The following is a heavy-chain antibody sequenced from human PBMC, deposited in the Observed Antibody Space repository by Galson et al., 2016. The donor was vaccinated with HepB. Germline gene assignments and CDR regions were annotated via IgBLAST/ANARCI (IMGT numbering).Heavy chain of an antibody. CDR3: AREYRWSPRGVFDY. D-gene: IGHD1-26*01. Sequence: SVKVSCKASGYTFTGYYMHWMRQAPGQGLEWMGWINPNSGGTNYAQKFQGRVTMTRDTSISTAYMELSRLRSDDTAVYYCAREYRWSPRGVFDYWGQGTLVTVSS. J-gene: IGHJ4*02. CDR2: INPNSGGT. CDR1: GYTFTGYY. V-gene: IGHV1-2*02.